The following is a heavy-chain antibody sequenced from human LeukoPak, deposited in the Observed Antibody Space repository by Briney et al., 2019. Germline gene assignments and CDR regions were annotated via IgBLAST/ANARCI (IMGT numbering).Heavy chain of an antibody. Sequence: PGGSLRLSCAASGFTFSNYAMSWVRQAPGKGLEWVSAISSNDGSTYYADSVEGRFTISRDNSKGTLYLQMNSLRAEDTAIYYWARPLVGFSVFAFGGQGPLVTVSP. V-gene: IGHV3-23*01. CDR1: GFTFSNYA. D-gene: IGHD1-26*01. J-gene: IGHJ4*02. CDR2: ISSNDGST. CDR3: ARPLVGFSVFAF.